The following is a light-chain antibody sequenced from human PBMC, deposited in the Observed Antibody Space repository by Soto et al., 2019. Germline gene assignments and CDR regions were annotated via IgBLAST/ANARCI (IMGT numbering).Light chain of an antibody. CDR1: SGYSNYE. CDR2: VGTGGIVG. Sequence: QLVLTQPPSASASLGASVTLTCTLSSGYSNYEVDWYQQRPGKGPHFVMRVGTGGIVGSKGDGIPDRFSVLCSGLNRYLTIKNMQEEDESDYYCGADPGDGNNFFVVFGGGTKLTVL. V-gene: IGLV9-49*01. J-gene: IGLJ2*01. CDR3: GADPGDGNNFFVV.